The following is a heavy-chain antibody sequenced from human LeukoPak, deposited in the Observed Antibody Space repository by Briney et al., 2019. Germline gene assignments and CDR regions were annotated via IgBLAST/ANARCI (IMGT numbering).Heavy chain of an antibody. J-gene: IGHJ4*02. D-gene: IGHD2-15*01. V-gene: IGHV3-23*01. CDR1: GFTFNNHA. CDR3: ARRSPSRLGGRAIDY. Sequence: GGSLRLSCATSGFTFNNHAMSWVRQAPGKGLEWVSAISSSGGSAYYADSVKGRFTISRDNSKNTLFLQMNSLRTEDTAVYHCARRSPSRLGGRAIDYWGQGTLVTVSS. CDR2: ISSSGGSA.